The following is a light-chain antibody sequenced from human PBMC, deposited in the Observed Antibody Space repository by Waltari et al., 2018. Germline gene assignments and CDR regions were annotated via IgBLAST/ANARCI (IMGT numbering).Light chain of an antibody. CDR2: DAS. J-gene: IGKJ4*01. CDR1: QDISNY. Sequence: DIQMTQSPSSLSASVGDRVPITCQASQDISNYLNWYQQKPGKAPKLLIYDASNLETGVPSRFSGSGSGTDFTFTINSLQPEDIATYYCQQYDNLPLTFGGGTKVEIK. V-gene: IGKV1-33*01. CDR3: QQYDNLPLT.